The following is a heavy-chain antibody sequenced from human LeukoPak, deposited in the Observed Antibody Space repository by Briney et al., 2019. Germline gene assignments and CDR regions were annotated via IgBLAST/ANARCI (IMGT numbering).Heavy chain of an antibody. J-gene: IGHJ4*02. V-gene: IGHV1-8*01. D-gene: IGHD1-1*01. Sequence: ASVKVSCKASGYTFTSYDINWARQATGQGLEWMGWMNPNSGNTGYAQKFQGRVTMTRNTSISTAYMELSSLRSEDTAVYYCARASRVWNDDFDYWGQGTLVTVSS. CDR1: GYTFTSYD. CDR2: MNPNSGNT. CDR3: ARASRVWNDDFDY.